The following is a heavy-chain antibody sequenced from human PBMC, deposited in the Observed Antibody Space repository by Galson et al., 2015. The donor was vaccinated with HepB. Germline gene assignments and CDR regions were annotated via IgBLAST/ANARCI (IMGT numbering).Heavy chain of an antibody. D-gene: IGHD3-3*01. CDR1: GFTFSSYA. V-gene: IGHV3-23*01. Sequence: SLRLSCAASGFTFSSYAMSWVRQAPGKGLEWVSAISGSGGSTYYADSVKGRFTISRDNSKNTLYLQINSLRAEDTAVYYCADSPDLLRFLEWSRSVWGKGTTVTVSS. J-gene: IGHJ6*04. CDR2: ISGSGGST. CDR3: ADSPDLLRFLEWSRSV.